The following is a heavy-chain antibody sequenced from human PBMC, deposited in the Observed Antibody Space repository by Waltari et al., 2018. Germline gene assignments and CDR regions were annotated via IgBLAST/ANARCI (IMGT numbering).Heavy chain of an antibody. D-gene: IGHD6-19*01. CDR3: ARSVAGQLNWFDP. V-gene: IGHV3-7*03. CDR2: IKQGGSEK. CDR1: GFTFSGDL. Sequence: EVQLVESGGGLVQPGGSLRLSCADSGFTFSGDLMSWVSPAPGKGLEWVANIKQGGSEKYYVDSVKGRFTISRDNAKNSLYLQMNSLRAEDTAVYYCARSVAGQLNWFDPWGQGTLVTVSS. J-gene: IGHJ5*02.